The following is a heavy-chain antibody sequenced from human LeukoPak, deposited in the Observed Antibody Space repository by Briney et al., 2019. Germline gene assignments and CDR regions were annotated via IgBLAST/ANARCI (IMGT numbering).Heavy chain of an antibody. Sequence: GGSLRLSCATSGFTFINYAMNWVRQAPGKGLEWVSTIAGRGGGTYYADSVKGRFTISRDNSRNTLYLQMNSLRAEDTAVYFCAKMDGSGYNYPSDYWGQGTLVTVSS. CDR1: GFTFINYA. CDR2: IAGRGGGT. V-gene: IGHV3-23*01. D-gene: IGHD3-22*01. CDR3: AKMDGSGYNYPSDY. J-gene: IGHJ4*02.